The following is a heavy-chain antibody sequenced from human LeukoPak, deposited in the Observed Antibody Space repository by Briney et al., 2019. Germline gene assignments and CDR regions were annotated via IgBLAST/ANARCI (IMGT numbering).Heavy chain of an antibody. Sequence: SETLSLTCTVSGGSISSSSYYWGWIRQPPGKGLEWFGSIYYSGSTYYNPSLKSRVTISVDTSKNQFSLKLSSVTAADTAVYYCASYDSSVPVFDYWGQGTLVTVSS. CDR1: GGSISSSSYY. CDR3: ASYDSSVPVFDY. CDR2: IYYSGST. V-gene: IGHV4-39*07. J-gene: IGHJ4*02. D-gene: IGHD3-22*01.